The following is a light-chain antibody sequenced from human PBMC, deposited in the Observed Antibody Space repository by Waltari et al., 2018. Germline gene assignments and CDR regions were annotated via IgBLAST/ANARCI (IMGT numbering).Light chain of an antibody. CDR3: QQRSSWPLT. Sequence: EIVLTQSPATLSLTPGERATLSCRASQGVRNYLAWYQQKPGQAPRLLFYDASNRATGIPARFSGSGSGTDYTLTISSLEPEDIAVYYCQQRSSWPLTIGGGTKVEIK. CDR2: DAS. V-gene: IGKV3-11*01. CDR1: QGVRNY. J-gene: IGKJ4*01.